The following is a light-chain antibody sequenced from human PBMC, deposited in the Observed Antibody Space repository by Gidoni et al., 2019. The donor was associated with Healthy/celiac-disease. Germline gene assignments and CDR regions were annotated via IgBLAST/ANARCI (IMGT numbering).Light chain of an antibody. V-gene: IGKV3-11*01. Sequence: EIVLTQSPATLSLSPGERATLSCRASQSVSSYLAWYQQKPGQAPRLLIYDASSRATGIPARFSGSGSGTDFTLTIGSLEPEDFAVYYCQQRSNWPRTFXPXTKVDIK. J-gene: IGKJ3*01. CDR1: QSVSSY. CDR2: DAS. CDR3: QQRSNWPRT.